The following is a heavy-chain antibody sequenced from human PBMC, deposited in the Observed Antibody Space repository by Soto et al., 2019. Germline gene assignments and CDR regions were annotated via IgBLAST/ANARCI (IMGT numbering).Heavy chain of an antibody. CDR1: GYTFTSYG. Sequence: QVQLVQSGAEVKKPGASVKVSCKASGYTFTSYGISWVRQAPGQGLEWMGWISAYNGNTNYAQKLQGRVTMTTDTSTSTDYMELRSLRSDDTAVYYCARIDCSGGSCYFIWFDPWGQGTLVTVSS. D-gene: IGHD2-15*01. CDR3: ARIDCSGGSCYFIWFDP. V-gene: IGHV1-18*01. J-gene: IGHJ5*02. CDR2: ISAYNGNT.